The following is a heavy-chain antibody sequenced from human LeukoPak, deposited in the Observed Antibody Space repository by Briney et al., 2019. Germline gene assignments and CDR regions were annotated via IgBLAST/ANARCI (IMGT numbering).Heavy chain of an antibody. CDR1: GYTFTSYD. J-gene: IGHJ4*02. D-gene: IGHD2-2*02. V-gene: IGHV1-8*01. CDR2: MNPNSGNT. Sequence: ASVKVSRKASGYTFTSYDINWVRQATGQGLEWMGWMNPNSGNTGYAQKFQGRVTMTRNTSISTAYMELSRLRSDDTAVYYCARAPCSSTSCYTGIDYWGQGTLVTVSS. CDR3: ARAPCSSTSCYTGIDY.